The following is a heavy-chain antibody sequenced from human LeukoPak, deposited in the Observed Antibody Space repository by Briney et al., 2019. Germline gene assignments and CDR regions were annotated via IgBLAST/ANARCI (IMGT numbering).Heavy chain of an antibody. CDR1: GFTFSSYG. CDR2: IWYDGSNK. CDR3: ASVDYSNSY. D-gene: IGHD4-11*01. J-gene: IGHJ4*02. V-gene: IGHV3-33*01. Sequence: PGGSLRVSCAASGFTFSSYGMHWVRQAPGKGLEWVAVIWYDGSNKYYADSVKGRFTISRDNSKNTLYLQMNSLRAEDTAVYCCASVDYSNSYWGQGTLVTVSS.